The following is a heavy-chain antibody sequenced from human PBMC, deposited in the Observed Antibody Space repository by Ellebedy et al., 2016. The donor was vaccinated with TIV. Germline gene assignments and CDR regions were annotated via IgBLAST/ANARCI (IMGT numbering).Heavy chain of an antibody. D-gene: IGHD3-9*01. Sequence: GESLKISCAAPGFTFSSYGMHWVRQAPGKGLEWVAGLWFDGDNRYYADSVKGRFTISRDNSKNTLYLQMNSLRAEDTAVYYCAREDDILTGQLDYWGQGTLVTVSS. CDR3: AREDDILTGQLDY. CDR1: GFTFSSYG. V-gene: IGHV3-33*08. J-gene: IGHJ4*02. CDR2: LWFDGDNR.